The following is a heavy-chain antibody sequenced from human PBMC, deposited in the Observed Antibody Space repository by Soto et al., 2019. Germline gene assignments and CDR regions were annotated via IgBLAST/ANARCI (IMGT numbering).Heavy chain of an antibody. CDR3: AREGTAAASMGVYYYYGMDV. J-gene: IGHJ6*02. CDR1: GYTFTSYD. Sequence: QVQLVQSGAEVKKPGASVKVSCKASGYTFTSYDINWVRQATGQGLEWMGWMNPNSGNTGYAQKFQGRGTLTRNTSMTMAYMELSGLRSEDTAVYYCAREGTAAASMGVYYYYGMDVWGQGTTVTVSS. D-gene: IGHD6-13*01. CDR2: MNPNSGNT. V-gene: IGHV1-8*02.